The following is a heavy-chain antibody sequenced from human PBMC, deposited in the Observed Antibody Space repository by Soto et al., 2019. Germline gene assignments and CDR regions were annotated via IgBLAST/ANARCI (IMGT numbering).Heavy chain of an antibody. CDR2: ISGSGGST. D-gene: IGHD3-16*02. CDR1: GFTFSSYA. V-gene: IGHV3-23*01. CDR3: AKPPGLWGSYHHYYYYMDV. Sequence: GGSLRLSCAASGFTFSSYAMSWVRQAPGKGLEWVSAISGSGGSTYYADSVKGRFTISRDNSKNTLYLQMNSLRAEDTAVYYCAKPPGLWGSYHHYYYYMDVWGKGTTVTVSS. J-gene: IGHJ6*03.